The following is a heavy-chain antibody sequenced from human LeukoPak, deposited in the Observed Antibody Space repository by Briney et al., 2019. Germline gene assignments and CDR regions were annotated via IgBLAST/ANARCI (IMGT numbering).Heavy chain of an antibody. J-gene: IGHJ4*02. CDR1: GFTFDDYA. CDR3: AKDRRGYSYGDFDY. Sequence: PGRSLRLSCAASGFTFDDYAMRWVRHAPGKGLEWVSGISWNSGSICYADSVKGRFTISRDNAKNPLYLQMNSLRAEDTALYYYAKDRRGYSYGDFDYWGQGTLVTVSS. V-gene: IGHV3-9*01. D-gene: IGHD5-18*01. CDR2: ISWNSGSI.